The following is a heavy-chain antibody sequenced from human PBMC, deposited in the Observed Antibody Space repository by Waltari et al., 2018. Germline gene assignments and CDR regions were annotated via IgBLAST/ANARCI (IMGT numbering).Heavy chain of an antibody. Sequence: QVQLQQWGAGLLKPSETLSLTCAVYGGSFSGYYWSWIRQPPGKGLEWIGEINHSGSTNYHPSLKSRVTISVDTSKNQFSLKRSSVTAAETAVYYCARGSTIFGVVTYYYYYGMDVWGQGTTVTVSS. D-gene: IGHD3-3*01. J-gene: IGHJ6*02. CDR2: INHSGST. CDR3: ARGSTIFGVVTYYYYYGMDV. CDR1: GGSFSGYY. V-gene: IGHV4-34*01.